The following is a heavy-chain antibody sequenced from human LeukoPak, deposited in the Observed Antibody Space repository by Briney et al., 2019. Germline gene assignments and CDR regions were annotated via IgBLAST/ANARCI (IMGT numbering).Heavy chain of an antibody. V-gene: IGHV3-21*01. J-gene: IGHJ6*02. CDR2: ISSSSSYI. CDR1: GFTFSSYS. Sequence: PGGSLRLSCAASGFTFSSYSMNWVRQAPGKGLEWVSSISSSSSYIYYADSVKGRFTISRDNAKNSLYLQMNSLRAEDTAVYYCASRSSWSRGRYYYGMDVWGQETTVTVSS. CDR3: ASRSSWSRGRYYYGMDV. D-gene: IGHD6-13*01.